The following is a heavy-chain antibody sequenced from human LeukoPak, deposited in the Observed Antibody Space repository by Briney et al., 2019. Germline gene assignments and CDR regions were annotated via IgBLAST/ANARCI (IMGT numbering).Heavy chain of an antibody. D-gene: IGHD5-18*01. Sequence: SETLSLTCTVSGGSISSHYWSWIRQPPGKGLEWIGYIYYSGSTNYNPSLKSRVTISVDTSKNQFSLKLSSVTAADTAVYYCAGERRVTPSYMDVWGKGPRSPSP. CDR1: GGSISSHY. J-gene: IGHJ6*03. V-gene: IGHV4-59*11. CDR2: IYYSGST. CDR3: AGERRVTPSYMDV.